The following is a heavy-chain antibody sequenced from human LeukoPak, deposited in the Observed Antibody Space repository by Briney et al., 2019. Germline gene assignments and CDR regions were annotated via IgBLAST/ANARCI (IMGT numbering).Heavy chain of an antibody. CDR1: GFTFSSSA. CDR2: ISNNGGYT. Sequence: PGGSLRLSCAASGFTFSSSAMSWVRQAPGKGLEWVSAISNNGGYTYYADSVQGRFTISRDNSKSTLCLQMNSLRAEDTAVYYCAKDPSTDIVVVWGQGTMVTVSS. V-gene: IGHV3-23*01. CDR3: AKDPSTDIVVV. J-gene: IGHJ3*01. D-gene: IGHD2-15*01.